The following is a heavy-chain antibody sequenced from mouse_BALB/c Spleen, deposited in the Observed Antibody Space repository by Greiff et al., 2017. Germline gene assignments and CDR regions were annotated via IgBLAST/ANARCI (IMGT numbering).Heavy chain of an antibody. CDR3: ARRWLLAWFAY. CDR2: INPGSGGT. J-gene: IGHJ3*01. D-gene: IGHD2-3*01. CDR1: GYAFTNYL. V-gene: IGHV1-54*01. Sequence: VQLQQSGAELVRPGTSVKVSCKASGYAFTNYLIEWVKQRPGQGLEWIGVINPGSGGTNYNEKFKGKATLTADKSSSTAYMQLSSLTSDDSAVYFCARRWLLAWFAYWGQGTLVTVSA.